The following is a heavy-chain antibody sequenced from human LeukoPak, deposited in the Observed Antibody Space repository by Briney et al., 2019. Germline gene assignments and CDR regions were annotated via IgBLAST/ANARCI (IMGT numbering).Heavy chain of an antibody. CDR3: ARGDREGFSYGHEYFQH. CDR1: GGTFSSYA. V-gene: IGHV1-69*05. D-gene: IGHD5-18*01. CDR2: IIPIFGTA. J-gene: IGHJ1*01. Sequence: ASVKVSCKASGGTFSSYAISWVRQAPGQGLEWMGGIIPIFGTANYAQKFQGRVTITTDESTSTAYMELSSLRSEDTAVYYCARGDREGFSYGHEYFQHWGQGTLVTVSS.